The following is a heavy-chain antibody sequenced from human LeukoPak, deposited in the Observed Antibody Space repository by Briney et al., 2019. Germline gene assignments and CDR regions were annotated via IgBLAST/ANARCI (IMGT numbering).Heavy chain of an antibody. CDR3: ARVRVDTAMVAFDY. CDR2: INPNSGGT. CDR1: GYTFTGYY. D-gene: IGHD5-18*01. V-gene: IGHV1-2*06. J-gene: IGHJ4*02. Sequence: ASVKVSCKASGYTFTGYYMYWVRQAPGQGLEWMGRINPNSGGTNYAQRFQGRVTMTRDTSISTAYMELSRLRSDDTAVYYCARVRVDTAMVAFDYWGQGTLVTVSS.